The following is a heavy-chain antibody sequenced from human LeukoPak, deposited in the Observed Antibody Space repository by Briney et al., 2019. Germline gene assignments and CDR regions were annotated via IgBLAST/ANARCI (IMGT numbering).Heavy chain of an antibody. J-gene: IGHJ4*02. V-gene: IGHV3-48*01. D-gene: IGHD3-10*02. Sequence: PGGSLRLSCAASGFTFSSYGMNWVRQAPRKGLEWLSYLSNTGNIHYAQSVKGRFTISRDNAKSSLYLQMDGLRAEDTAVYYCARRGDSPMIGDHWGQGILVTVAS. CDR2: LSNTGNI. CDR3: ARRGDSPMIGDH. CDR1: GFTFSSYG.